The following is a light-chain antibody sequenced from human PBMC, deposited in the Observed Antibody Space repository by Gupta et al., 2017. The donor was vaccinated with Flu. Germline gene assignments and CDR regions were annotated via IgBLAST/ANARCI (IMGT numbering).Light chain of an antibody. CDR2: YVT. Sequence: IASRSSQDLVRISGYSARHWFHPRPGHSPRSLVEYVTYRDSGVPDRGSGSGSGTDFTLQIRRVEAEDVGLYFCMQGAHWPWAFGQGTKVEIK. J-gene: IGKJ1*01. V-gene: IGKV2-30*02. CDR1: QDLVRISGYSA. CDR3: MQGAHWPWA.